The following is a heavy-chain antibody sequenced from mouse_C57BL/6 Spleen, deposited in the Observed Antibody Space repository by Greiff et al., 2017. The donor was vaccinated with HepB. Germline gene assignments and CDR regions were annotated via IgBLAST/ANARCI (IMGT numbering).Heavy chain of an antibody. V-gene: IGHV3-6*01. D-gene: IGHD2-2*01. J-gene: IGHJ1*03. CDR2: ISYDGSN. CDR1: GYSITSGYY. CDR3: ARILWLRYFDV. Sequence: EVQLQESGPGLVKPSQSLSLTCSVTGYSITSGYYWNWIRQFPGNKLEWMGYISYDGSNNYNPSLKNRISITRDTSKNQFFLKLNSVTTEDTATYYCARILWLRYFDVWGTGTTVTVSS.